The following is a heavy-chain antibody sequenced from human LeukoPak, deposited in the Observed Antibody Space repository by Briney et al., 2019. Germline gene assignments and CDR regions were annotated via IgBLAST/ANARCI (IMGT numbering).Heavy chain of an antibody. Sequence: SGGSLRLSCAAFGFTMSSYGMHWVRQAPGKGLEWVAVIWHDGSNKFYADSVKGRFIISRDNHKNTVYLQMNILTAGDTGVYYCARGGDEYSSSPQEYWGLGTLITVSS. CDR1: GFTMSSYG. CDR3: ARGGDEYSSSPQEY. D-gene: IGHD6-6*01. J-gene: IGHJ4*02. CDR2: IWHDGSNK. V-gene: IGHV3-33*01.